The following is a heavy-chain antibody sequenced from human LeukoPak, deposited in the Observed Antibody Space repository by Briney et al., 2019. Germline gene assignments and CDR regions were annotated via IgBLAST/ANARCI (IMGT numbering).Heavy chain of an antibody. CDR1: GGSISSYY. V-gene: IGHV4-59*01. CDR3: ARDRSELFEDTAMVTGYYYYYYMDV. D-gene: IGHD5-18*01. J-gene: IGHJ6*03. Sequence: NTSETLSLTCTVSGGSISSYYWSWIRQPPGKGLEWIGYIYYSGSTNYNPSLKSRVTISVDTSKNQFSLKLSSVTAADTAVYYCARDRSELFEDTAMVTGYYYYYYMDVWGKGTTVTVSS. CDR2: IYYSGST.